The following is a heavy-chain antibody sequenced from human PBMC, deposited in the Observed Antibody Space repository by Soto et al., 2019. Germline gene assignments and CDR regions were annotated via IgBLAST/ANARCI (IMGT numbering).Heavy chain of an antibody. CDR3: ARDRGSYALDY. Sequence: QVQLVQSGAEVKKPGASVKVSCKASGYTFTSYGISWVRQAPGQGLEWMGWISADNGNTNYAQKLQGRVTMTTDTSTSTDYMEMRSLRSDDTAVYYCARDRGSYALDYWGQGTLVTVSS. CDR2: ISADNGNT. CDR1: GYTFTSYG. V-gene: IGHV1-18*01. D-gene: IGHD1-26*01. J-gene: IGHJ4*02.